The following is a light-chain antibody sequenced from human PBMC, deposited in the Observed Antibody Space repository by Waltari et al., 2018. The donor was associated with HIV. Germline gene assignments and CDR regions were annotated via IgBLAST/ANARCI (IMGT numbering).Light chain of an antibody. CDR1: VLPKQY. V-gene: IGLV3-25*03. J-gene: IGLJ7*01. CDR3: QSADSSGTYAV. Sequence: SYELTQPPSVSVSPGQTARIPCSGDVLPKQYAYWYQPKPGQAPVVVISKDSERPSGIPERFSGSSSGTTVTLTISGVQAEDEADYYCQSADSSGTYAVFGGGTQLTVL. CDR2: KDS.